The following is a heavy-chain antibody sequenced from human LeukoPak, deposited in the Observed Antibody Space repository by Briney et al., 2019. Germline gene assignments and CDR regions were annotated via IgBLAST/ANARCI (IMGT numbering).Heavy chain of an antibody. CDR1: GFTFSSYW. V-gene: IGHV3-74*01. Sequence: GGSLRFSSAASGFTFSSYWMHWVRQAPGQGLVWVLRVNSDGSTTTYADSVKGRFTISRDNAKNTLYLQMNSLRAEDTAVYFCASRGATSGLGYWGQGTLVTVSS. CDR2: VNSDGSTT. CDR3: ASRGATSGLGY. J-gene: IGHJ4*02.